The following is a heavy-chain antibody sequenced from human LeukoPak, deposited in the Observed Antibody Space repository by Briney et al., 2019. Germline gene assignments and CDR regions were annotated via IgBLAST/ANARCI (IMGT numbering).Heavy chain of an antibody. V-gene: IGHV1-46*01. D-gene: IGHD1-1*01. CDR1: GYTFTSYY. CDR3: ARGRQLERRYYYYYMDV. CDR2: INPSGGST. Sequence: ASVKVSCKASGYTFTSYYMHWVRQSPGQGLEWMGIINPSGGSTSYAQKFQGRVTLTRDTSTGTVYMELSSLRSEDTAVYYCARGRQLERRYYYYYMDVWGKGTTVTVSS. J-gene: IGHJ6*03.